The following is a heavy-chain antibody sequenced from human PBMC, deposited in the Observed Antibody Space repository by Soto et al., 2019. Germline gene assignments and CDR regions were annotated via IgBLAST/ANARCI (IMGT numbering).Heavy chain of an antibody. CDR3: AGEGRECSGGRCYNWCVT. CDR1: GGTFSSYT. Sequence: QVQLVQSGAEVKKPGSSVKVSCKASGGTFSSYTISWVRQAPGQGLEWMGRIIPILGIANYAQKFQGRVTITADKSTSTAYMALSSGSSEDTAVYYWAGEGRECSGGRCYNWCVTWGQGTLVTVFS. J-gene: IGHJ5*02. V-gene: IGHV1-69*02. D-gene: IGHD2-15*01. CDR2: IIPILGIA.